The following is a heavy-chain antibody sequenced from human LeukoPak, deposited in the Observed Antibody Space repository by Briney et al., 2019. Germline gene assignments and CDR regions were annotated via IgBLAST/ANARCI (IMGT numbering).Heavy chain of an antibody. CDR3: ASGSSGYYYSFFDY. CDR2: IIPILGIA. V-gene: IGHV1-69*04. J-gene: IGHJ4*02. CDR1: GGTFSSYA. Sequence: ASVKVSCKASGGTFSSYAISWVRQAPGQGLEWMGRIIPILGIANYAQKFQGRVTITADKSTSTAYMELSSLRSEDTAVYYCASGSSGYYYSFFDYWGQGTLVTVSS. D-gene: IGHD3-22*01.